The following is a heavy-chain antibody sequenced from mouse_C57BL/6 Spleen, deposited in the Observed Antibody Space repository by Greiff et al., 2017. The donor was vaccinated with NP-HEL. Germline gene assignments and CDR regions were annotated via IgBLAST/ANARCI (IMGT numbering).Heavy chain of an antibody. Sequence: EVQLVESGGGLVKPGGSLKLPCAASGFTFSSYAMSWVRQTPEKRLEWVATISDGGSYTYYPDNVKGRFTISRDNAKNNLYLQMSHLKSEDTAMYYCARWSTVADYWGQGTTLTVSS. CDR3: ARWSTVADY. J-gene: IGHJ2*01. CDR2: ISDGGSYT. V-gene: IGHV5-4*01. D-gene: IGHD1-1*01. CDR1: GFTFSSYA.